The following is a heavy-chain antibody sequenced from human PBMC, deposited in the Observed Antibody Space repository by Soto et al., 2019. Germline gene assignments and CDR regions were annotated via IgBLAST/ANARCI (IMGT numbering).Heavy chain of an antibody. D-gene: IGHD3-22*01. CDR3: ASLSSGYYDCY. V-gene: IGHV3-7*05. CDR2: IKQAGSEK. CDR1: GFTFSSYW. Sequence: PGGSLRLSCAASGFTFSSYWMSWVRQAPGKGLEWVANIKQAGSEKYYVDSVKGRFTISRDNAKNSLYLQMNSLRVEDTAVYYCASLSSGYYDCYWGQGTLVTVSS. J-gene: IGHJ4*02.